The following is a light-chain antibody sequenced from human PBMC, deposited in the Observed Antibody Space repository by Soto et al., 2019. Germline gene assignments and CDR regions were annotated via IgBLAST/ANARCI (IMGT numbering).Light chain of an antibody. V-gene: IGKV3-20*01. CDR2: GAS. J-gene: IGKJ1*01. Sequence: EMVLTQSPDTLSVSPGERATLSCRASQTVSSNFLAWYQQRPGQAPRLLIYGASSRAAGIPDRFSGSGSGTDITLTISRLEPEDLAVYYCQQYGSSPETFGQGTKVEIK. CDR1: QTVSSNF. CDR3: QQYGSSPET.